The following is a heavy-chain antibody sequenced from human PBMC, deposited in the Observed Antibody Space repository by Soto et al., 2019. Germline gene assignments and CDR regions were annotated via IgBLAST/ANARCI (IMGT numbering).Heavy chain of an antibody. CDR1: GVSISNYY. CDR2: IYYTGST. J-gene: IGHJ4*02. Sequence: PSETLSLTCTVSGVSISNYYWSWIRQPPGKGLEWIGYIYYTGSTNHNPSLKSRVTISVDTSKNQFSLKLSSVTAADTAVYYCARLPYYGSGSPFDYWGQGTLVTVS. V-gene: IGHV4-59*08. D-gene: IGHD3-10*01. CDR3: ARLPYYGSGSPFDY.